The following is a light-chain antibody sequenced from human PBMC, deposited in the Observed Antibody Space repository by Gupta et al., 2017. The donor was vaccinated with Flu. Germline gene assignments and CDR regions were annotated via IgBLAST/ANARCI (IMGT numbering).Light chain of an antibody. CDR3: QSADRTGTIGV. CDR1: KLTVKY. J-gene: IGLJ3*02. V-gene: IGLV3-25*03. Sequence: GQTDRITGSGNKLTVKYVYWYQQKAGQAPLLVIYKDKERHSGIPERFSGSSSGTTVTLTISGVQAEDEADYYCQSADRTGTIGVFGGGTKLTVL. CDR2: KDK.